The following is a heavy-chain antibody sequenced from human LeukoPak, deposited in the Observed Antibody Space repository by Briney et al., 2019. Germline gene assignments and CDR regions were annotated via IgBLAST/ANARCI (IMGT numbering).Heavy chain of an antibody. J-gene: IGHJ4*02. D-gene: IGHD1-26*01. CDR1: GFTFINPY. CDR3: TAHYPDSGGYNY. V-gene: IGHV3-15*01. CDR2: IRGKTDDRTT. Sequence: GGSLRLSCAASGFTFINPYMTWVRQAPGKGLEWVALIRGKTDDRTTDYAAHVKGRFIISRDDSKNTLYLQMDSLQNKDTSDYYCTAHYPDSGGYNYWGQGTLVTVSS.